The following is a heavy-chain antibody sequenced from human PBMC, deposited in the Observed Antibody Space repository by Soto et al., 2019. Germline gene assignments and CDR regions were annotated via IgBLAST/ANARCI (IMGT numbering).Heavy chain of an antibody. V-gene: IGHV4-61*01. Sequence: PSETLSLTCTVSGGSVSSGSYYWSWIRQPPGKGLEWIGYIYYSGSTNYNPSLKSRVTISVDTSKNQFSLKLSSVTAADTAVYYCAREGPVVSDAFDIWGQGTMVTVSS. CDR2: IYYSGST. CDR3: AREGPVVSDAFDI. J-gene: IGHJ3*02. D-gene: IGHD2-21*01. CDR1: GGSVSSGSYY.